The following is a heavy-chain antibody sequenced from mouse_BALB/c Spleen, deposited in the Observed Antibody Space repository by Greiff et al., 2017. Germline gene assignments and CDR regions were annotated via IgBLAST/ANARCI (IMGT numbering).Heavy chain of an antibody. V-gene: IGHV1S81*02. J-gene: IGHJ4*01. CDR2: INPSNGGT. Sequence: QVQLQQSGAELVKPGASVKLSCKASGYTFTSYYMYWVKQRPGQGLEWIGEINPSNGGTNFNEKFKSKATLTVDKSSRTAYMQLSSLTSEDSAVYYCTRWYYGSMDYWGQGTSVTVSS. CDR3: TRWYYGSMDY. CDR1: GYTFTSYY. D-gene: IGHD1-1*01.